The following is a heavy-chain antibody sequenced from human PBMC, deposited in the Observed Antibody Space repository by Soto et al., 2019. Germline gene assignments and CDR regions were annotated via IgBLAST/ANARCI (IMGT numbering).Heavy chain of an antibody. CDR2: IIPLFRTA. Sequence: QVQLVQSGAEVRKPGSSVRVSCKASGGTFDAYTITWVRQAPGQGLEWMGGIIPLFRTANYAQKFQGRVTITADESTTTAHMELSSLRSEDTAVYFCARLGTKAMDVWGQGTTVTISS. CDR1: GGTFDAYT. V-gene: IGHV1-69*01. CDR3: ARLGTKAMDV. D-gene: IGHD2-2*01. J-gene: IGHJ6*02.